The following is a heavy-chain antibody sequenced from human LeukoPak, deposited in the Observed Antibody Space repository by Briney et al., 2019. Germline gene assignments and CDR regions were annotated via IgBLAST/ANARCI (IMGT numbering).Heavy chain of an antibody. CDR3: AKLGLHQYDSSGHLSY. V-gene: IGHV3-23*01. CDR1: GFTFGAYA. J-gene: IGHJ4*02. Sequence: GGSLRLSCAASGFTFGAYAMSWVRQVPGKGLEWVSSISISGEYISYTDSVKGRFAIYRDNSKNALYLGMNNLRAEDTAVYYCAKLGLHQYDSSGHLSYWGQGTLVTVSS. CDR2: ISISGEYI. D-gene: IGHD3-22*01.